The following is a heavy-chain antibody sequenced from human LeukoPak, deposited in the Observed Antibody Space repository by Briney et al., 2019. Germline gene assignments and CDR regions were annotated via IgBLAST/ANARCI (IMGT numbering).Heavy chain of an antibody. CDR3: GGGPIVGAPHFDY. D-gene: IGHD1-26*01. Sequence: SETLSLTCTVSGGPISSYYWSWIRQPAGKGLEWVGRIYTSGSTNYNPSLKSRLTMSIDTSKNQLSLKLSYVTAADTAVYYCGGGPIVGAPHFDYWGQGILVTVSS. CDR1: GGPISSYY. V-gene: IGHV4-4*07. J-gene: IGHJ4*02. CDR2: IYTSGST.